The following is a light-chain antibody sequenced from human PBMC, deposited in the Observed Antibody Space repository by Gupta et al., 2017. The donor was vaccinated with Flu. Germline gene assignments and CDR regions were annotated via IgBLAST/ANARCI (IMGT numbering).Light chain of an antibody. CDR1: QSVRSSY. CDR2: GAS. J-gene: IGKJ1*01. CDR3: QQYGNSPVT. V-gene: IGKV3-20*01. Sequence: VPLSLSPGERATLSCRAGQSVRSSYLAWYQQKPGQAPRLLIYGASSRATGIPDRFSGSGSGTDFTLSISRLEPEDFAVYYCQQYGNSPVTFGQGTKVEIK.